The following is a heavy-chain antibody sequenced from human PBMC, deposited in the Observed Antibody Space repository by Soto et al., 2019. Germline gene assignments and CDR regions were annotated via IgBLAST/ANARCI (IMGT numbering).Heavy chain of an antibody. CDR2: INPNSGGT. CDR1: GYTFTGYY. D-gene: IGHD3-22*01. CDR3: ARDPPRYYYDSSGYGPGVDY. J-gene: IGHJ4*02. Sequence: VASVKVSCKASGYTFTGYYMHWVRQAPGQGLEWMGWINPNSGGTNYAQKFQGRVTMTRDTSISTAYMELSRLRSDDTAVYYCARDPPRYYYDSSGYGPGVDYWGQGTLVTVSS. V-gene: IGHV1-2*02.